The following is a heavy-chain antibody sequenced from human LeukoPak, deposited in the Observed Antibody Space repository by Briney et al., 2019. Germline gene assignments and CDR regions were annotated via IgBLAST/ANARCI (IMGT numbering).Heavy chain of an antibody. CDR2: INVDGSSI. D-gene: IGHD1-26*01. Sequence: GGSLRFSCAASGFTLNNYWMHWVRQAPGKGLVWVSRINVDGSSISYADSVKGRFTISRDNARNTLYLQMNSLRAEDTAVYYCTRIKWDLTYFDYWGQGTLVTASS. V-gene: IGHV3-74*01. CDR3: TRIKWDLTYFDY. J-gene: IGHJ4*02. CDR1: GFTLNNYW.